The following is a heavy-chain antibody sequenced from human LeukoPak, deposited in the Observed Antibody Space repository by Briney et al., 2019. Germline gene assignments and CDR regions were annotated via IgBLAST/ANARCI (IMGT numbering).Heavy chain of an antibody. CDR1: GFTFSSYA. D-gene: IGHD3-10*01. CDR2: ISGSGGST. V-gene: IGHV3-23*01. J-gene: IGHJ6*02. Sequence: PGGSLRLSCAASGFTFSSYAMSWVRQAPGKGREWVSAISGSGGSTYYADSVKGRFTISRDNSKNTLYLQMNSLRAEDTAVYYCAKAVGELYYYYGMDVWGQGTTVTVSS. CDR3: AKAVGELYYYYGMDV.